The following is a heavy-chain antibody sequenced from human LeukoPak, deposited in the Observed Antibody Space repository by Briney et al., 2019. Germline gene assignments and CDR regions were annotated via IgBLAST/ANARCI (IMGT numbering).Heavy chain of an antibody. CDR2: IDPSDSET. CDR1: GYSFTSYW. Sequence: GESLKISGKASGYSFTSYWIGWVRQMPGKGMEWMGIIDPSDSETRYTPSFQGQVTISVDKSLTTADLQWNSLKASDTAMYYCARQTAMGRSGDYWGQGTLVTVSP. V-gene: IGHV5-51*01. D-gene: IGHD5-18*01. CDR3: ARQTAMGRSGDY. J-gene: IGHJ4*02.